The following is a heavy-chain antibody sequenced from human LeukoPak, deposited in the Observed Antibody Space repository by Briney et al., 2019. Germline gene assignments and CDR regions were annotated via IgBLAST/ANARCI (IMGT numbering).Heavy chain of an antibody. CDR2: ISSSGFTI. Sequence: GGSLRLSCAVSGFTCSDYSMNWVRQAPGKGLEWVSYISSSGFTINYADSVKGRFTISRDNAKNSLYLQMNSLRAEDTAVYYCVRGVPKTSYYYYYMDVWGKGTTVTVSS. D-gene: IGHD4-11*01. CDR3: VRGVPKTSYYYYYMDV. CDR1: GFTCSDYS. V-gene: IGHV3-48*01. J-gene: IGHJ6*03.